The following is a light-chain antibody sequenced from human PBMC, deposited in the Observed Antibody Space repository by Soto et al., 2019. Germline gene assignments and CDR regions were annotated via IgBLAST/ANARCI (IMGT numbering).Light chain of an antibody. J-gene: IGKJ5*01. V-gene: IGKV3-15*01. Sequence: IVMTQSPATLSVSPWERATLSCRASQSVSSNLAWFLQKPGQAPRLLIYGASTRATGIPDRFSGSGSGTEFTLTISSLQSEDFAVYYCQQYNNWPPKITFGQGTRLEIK. CDR3: QQYNNWPPKIT. CDR1: QSVSSN. CDR2: GAS.